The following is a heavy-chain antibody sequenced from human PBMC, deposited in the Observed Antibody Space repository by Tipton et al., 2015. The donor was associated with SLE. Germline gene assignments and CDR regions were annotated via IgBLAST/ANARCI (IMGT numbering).Heavy chain of an antibody. CDR3: ARRLVVVVAATDDAFDI. J-gene: IGHJ3*02. CDR1: GGSISSSSYY. D-gene: IGHD2-15*01. CDR2: IYYSGST. Sequence: TLSLTCTVSGGSISSSSYYWGWIRQPPGKGLEWVGSIYYSGSTYYNPSLKSRVTISVDTSKNQFSLKLSSVTAADTAVYYCARRLVVVVAATDDAFDIWGQGKMVTVSS. V-gene: IGHV4-39*07.